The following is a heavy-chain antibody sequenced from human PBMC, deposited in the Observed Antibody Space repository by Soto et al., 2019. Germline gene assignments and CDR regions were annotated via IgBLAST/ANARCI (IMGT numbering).Heavy chain of an antibody. Sequence: GESLKISCKGSGYSFAGYWITWVRQKPGKGLEWMGRIDPSDSQTYYSPSFRGHVTISVTKSITTVFLQWSSLRASDTAMYYCARQIFDSDTGPNFQYYFDSWGQGTPVTVSS. CDR3: ARQIFDSDTGPNFQYYFDS. CDR1: GYSFAGYW. J-gene: IGHJ4*02. D-gene: IGHD3-9*01. CDR2: IDPSDSQT. V-gene: IGHV5-10-1*01.